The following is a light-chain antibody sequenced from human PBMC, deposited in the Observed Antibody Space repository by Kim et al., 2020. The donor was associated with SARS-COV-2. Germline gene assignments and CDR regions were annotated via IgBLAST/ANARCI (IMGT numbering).Light chain of an antibody. Sequence: GQGVTISCTGRSSNIGSRYVNWYQHLPGPAPKLVIYRDNHRPSGVPDRFSGSKSGTSASLAISGLQSVDEADDYCVTWDDSLNGVLFGGGTQLTVL. J-gene: IGLJ3*02. CDR1: SSNIGSRY. CDR2: RDN. CDR3: VTWDDSLNGVL. V-gene: IGLV1-44*01.